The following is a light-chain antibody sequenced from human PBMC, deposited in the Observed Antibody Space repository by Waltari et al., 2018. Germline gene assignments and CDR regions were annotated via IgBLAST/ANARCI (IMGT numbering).Light chain of an antibody. CDR3: CSYSGDLSFGVV. V-gene: IGLV2-23*02. Sequence: QSALTQPASVSGSPGQSITISCTGTSHDVGNYDLVSWYQQHPGKAPKLIIYEVTKRPSGVANRCSGSKAGNTASLTISGLHTEDEGDYYCCSYSGDLSFGVVFGGGTKLTVL. CDR2: EVT. J-gene: IGLJ2*01. CDR1: SHDVGNYDL.